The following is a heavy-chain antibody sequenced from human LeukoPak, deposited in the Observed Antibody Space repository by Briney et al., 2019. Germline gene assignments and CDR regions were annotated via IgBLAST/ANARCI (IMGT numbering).Heavy chain of an antibody. CDR2: ISSSGGST. CDR1: GFTFSSYA. Sequence: GGSLRLSCAATGFTFSSYAMSWVRQAPGKGLEWVSAISSSGGSTYYADSVKGRFTISRDNSKNTLYLQMNSLRAEDTAVYYCAKDRGSSWLNWFDPWGQGTLVTVSS. J-gene: IGHJ5*02. CDR3: AKDRGSSWLNWFDP. V-gene: IGHV3-23*01. D-gene: IGHD6-13*01.